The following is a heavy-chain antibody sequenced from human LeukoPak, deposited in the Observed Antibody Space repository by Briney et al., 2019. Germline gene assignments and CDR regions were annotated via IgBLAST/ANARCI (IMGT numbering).Heavy chain of an antibody. CDR1: LDTFSMSIV. V-gene: IGHV1-18*01. Sequence: ASVKVSCKPPLDTFSMSIVCTGSAAPGQGLEWMGWISAYNGNTNYAQKLQGRVTMTTDTSTSTAYMAVRNLRSNDTAVSYCARQRNGVWYFYDCSGYFSDYGGEGTLVTVSS. J-gene: IGHJ4*02. CDR2: ISAYNGNT. D-gene: IGHD3-22*01. CDR3: ARQRNGVWYFYDCSGYFSDY.